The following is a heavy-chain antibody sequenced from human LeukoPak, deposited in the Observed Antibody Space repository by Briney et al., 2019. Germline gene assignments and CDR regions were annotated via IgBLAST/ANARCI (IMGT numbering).Heavy chain of an antibody. V-gene: IGHV4-38-2*02. CDR2: IYHSGRT. D-gene: IGHD6-6*01. CDR3: ARTFRQLPRD. J-gene: IGHJ4*02. CDR1: GYSISSGYY. Sequence: SETLSLTCTVSGYSISSGYYWGWIRQPPGKGLEWIGSIYHSGRTYYNPSLKSRVTISVDTSKNQFSLKLSSVTAADTAVYYCARTFRQLPRDWGQGTLVTVSS.